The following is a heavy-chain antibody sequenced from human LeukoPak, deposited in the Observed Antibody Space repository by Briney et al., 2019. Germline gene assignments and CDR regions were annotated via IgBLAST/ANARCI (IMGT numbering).Heavy chain of an antibody. D-gene: IGHD3-10*01. V-gene: IGHV4-59*11. CDR1: GGPISTHY. J-gene: IGHJ6*03. Sequence: SETLSLTCIVSGGPISTHYWSWSRQPPGKALEWIGYNDYSGSTNYNPSLKSRVTISVDTSKNQFSLKLNSVTAADTAVYYCARGATFRGTYYMDVWGKGTTVTVSS. CDR3: ARGATFRGTYYMDV. CDR2: NDYSGST.